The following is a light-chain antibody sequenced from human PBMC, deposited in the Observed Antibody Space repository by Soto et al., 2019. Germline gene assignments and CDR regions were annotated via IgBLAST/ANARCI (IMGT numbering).Light chain of an antibody. J-gene: IGKJ1*01. Sequence: DIQMTQSPSSLPAYVGVRVTITCRASQDISDSVVWYQQRPGQVPKLLIYSASTLHSGVPSRFSGSGSGTDFTLTISSLQPEDFGTYYCQRFRSSPWTFGQGTRV. CDR1: QDISDS. V-gene: IGKV1-27*01. CDR3: QRFRSSPWT. CDR2: SAS.